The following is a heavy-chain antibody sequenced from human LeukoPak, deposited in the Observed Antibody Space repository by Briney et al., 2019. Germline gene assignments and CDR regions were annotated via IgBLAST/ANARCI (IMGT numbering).Heavy chain of an antibody. CDR3: ARGRAGNYYNHNDY. CDR1: GFTISGYW. Sequence: GGSLRLSCAASGFTISGYWMHWVRQAPGKGLVWVSRISGDGSITAYADSVKGRFTISRDNAKNTLYLQMNSLRAEDTAVYYCARGRAGNYYNHNDYWGQGTLVTVSS. J-gene: IGHJ4*01. D-gene: IGHD3-10*01. CDR2: ISGDGSIT. V-gene: IGHV3-74*01.